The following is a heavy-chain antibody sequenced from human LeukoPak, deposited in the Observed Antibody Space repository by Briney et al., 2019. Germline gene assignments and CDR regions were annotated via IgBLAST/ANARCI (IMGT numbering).Heavy chain of an antibody. CDR1: GFTFSSYA. CDR2: ISYDGSNK. V-gene: IGHV3-30-3*01. D-gene: IGHD4-23*01. CDR3: ARAPPLYGGKVKAFDI. Sequence: PGRSLRLSCAASGFTFSSYAMHWVRQAPGKGLEWVAVISYDGSNKYYADSVKGRFTISRDNSKNTLYLQMNSLRAEDTAVYYCARAPPLYGGKVKAFDIWGQGTMVTVSS. J-gene: IGHJ3*02.